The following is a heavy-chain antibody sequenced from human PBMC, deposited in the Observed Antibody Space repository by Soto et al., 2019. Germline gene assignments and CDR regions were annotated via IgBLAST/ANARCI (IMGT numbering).Heavy chain of an antibody. Sequence: SVKVSCKASGGTFSSYAISWVRQAPGQGLEWMGGIIPIFGTANYAQKFQGRVTITADKSTSTAYMELSSLRSEDTAVYYCARGGYCSSTSCLHPYNWFDPWGQGTLVTVS. J-gene: IGHJ5*02. CDR1: GGTFSSYA. CDR3: ARGGYCSSTSCLHPYNWFDP. CDR2: IIPIFGTA. D-gene: IGHD2-2*01. V-gene: IGHV1-69*06.